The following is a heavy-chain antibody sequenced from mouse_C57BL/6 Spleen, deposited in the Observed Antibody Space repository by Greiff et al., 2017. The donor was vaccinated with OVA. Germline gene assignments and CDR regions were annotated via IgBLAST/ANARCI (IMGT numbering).Heavy chain of an antibody. CDR1: GYTFTSYW. Sequence: QVQLQQPGAELVRPGSSVKLSCKASGYTFTSYWMHWVKRRPIQGLEWIGNIDPSDSETHYNQKFKDKATLTVDKSSSTAYMQLSSLTSEDSAVYYCARGSDYAMDYWGQGTSVTVSS. V-gene: IGHV1-52*01. J-gene: IGHJ4*01. CDR2: IDPSDSET. CDR3: ARGSDYAMDY.